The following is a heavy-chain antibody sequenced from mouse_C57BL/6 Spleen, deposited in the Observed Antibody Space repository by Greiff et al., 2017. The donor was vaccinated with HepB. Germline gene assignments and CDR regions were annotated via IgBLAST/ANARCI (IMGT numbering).Heavy chain of an antibody. CDR2: INPSSGYT. CDR1: GYTFTSYW. J-gene: IGHJ2*01. Sequence: VQLVVSGAELAKPGASVKLSCKASGYTFTSYWMHWVKQRPGQGLEWIGYINPSSGYTKYNQKFKDKATLTADKSSSAAYMQLSSLTYENSAVYYCAISNSSQGVYSDYWGQGTTLTVSS. V-gene: IGHV1-7*01. CDR3: AISNSSQGVYSDY. D-gene: IGHD1-1*01.